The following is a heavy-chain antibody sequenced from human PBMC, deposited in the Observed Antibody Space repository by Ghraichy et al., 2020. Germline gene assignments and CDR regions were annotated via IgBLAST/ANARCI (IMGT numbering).Heavy chain of an antibody. Sequence: GGSLRLSCVGSGFTFSDYSMNWVRQSPGKGLEWVAYITSSSRTKSYADSVKGRFTISRDNAHNSLYLQMSSLRDEDTAVYYCARGSKVVRFFYYDGMDVWGQGTTVT. CDR2: ITSSSRTK. D-gene: IGHD4-23*01. CDR3: ARGSKVVRFFYYDGMDV. CDR1: GFTFSDYS. J-gene: IGHJ6*02. V-gene: IGHV3-48*02.